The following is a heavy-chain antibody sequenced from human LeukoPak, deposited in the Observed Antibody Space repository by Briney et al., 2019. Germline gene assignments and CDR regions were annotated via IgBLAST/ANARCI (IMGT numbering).Heavy chain of an antibody. J-gene: IGHJ3*02. CDR1: GGSISSYY. V-gene: IGHV4-59*12. CDR2: IYYSGST. Sequence: SETLSLTCTVSGGSISSYYWSWIRQPPGKGLEWIGYIYYSGSTNYNPSLKSRVTMSVDTSKNQFSLKLSSVTAADTAVYYCARDGYYYDSSGDAFGIWGQGTMVTVSS. D-gene: IGHD3-22*01. CDR3: ARDGYYYDSSGDAFGI.